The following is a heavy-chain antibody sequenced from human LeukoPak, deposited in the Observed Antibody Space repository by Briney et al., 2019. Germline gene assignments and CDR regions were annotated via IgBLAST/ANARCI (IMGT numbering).Heavy chain of an antibody. Sequence: PSQTLSLTCTVSGGSISSGNYYWSWIRQPAGKGLEWIGRIYASGSTKYNPSLKSRVTISVDTSKNQFSLNLSSVTAADTAVYYCARDWGYCSGGSCYDLDAFDIWGQGTMVTVSS. J-gene: IGHJ3*02. CDR2: IYASGST. CDR3: ARDWGYCSGGSCYDLDAFDI. CDR1: GGSISSGNYY. D-gene: IGHD2-15*01. V-gene: IGHV4-61*02.